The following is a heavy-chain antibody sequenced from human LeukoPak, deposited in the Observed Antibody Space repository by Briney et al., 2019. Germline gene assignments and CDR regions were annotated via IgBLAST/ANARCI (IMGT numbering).Heavy chain of an antibody. V-gene: IGHV3-21*06. Sequence: GGSLRLSCADSTSSFSSYTMYWVRQTPGGGLEWVSAISSSGRYIYYADSVKGRFTISRDNAKNLLFLQMDSLRVDDTAMYYCARDIHPAHPMMADVDPDYWGQGTLVTVSS. CDR3: ARDIHPAHPMMADVDPDY. CDR1: TSSFSSYT. CDR2: ISSSGRYI. D-gene: IGHD5-24*01. J-gene: IGHJ4*02.